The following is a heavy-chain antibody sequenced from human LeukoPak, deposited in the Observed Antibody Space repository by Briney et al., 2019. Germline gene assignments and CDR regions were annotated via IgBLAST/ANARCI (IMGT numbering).Heavy chain of an antibody. CDR2: IIPILGIA. CDR3: ARGVEMATITHFGY. Sequence: GASVKVSCKASGGTFSSYTISWVRQAPGQGLEWMGRIIPILGIANYAQKFQGRVTITTVKSTTTSYMELSSLRSEDTAVYYCARGVEMATITHFGYWGQGTLVTVSS. J-gene: IGHJ4*02. V-gene: IGHV1-69*02. D-gene: IGHD5-24*01. CDR1: GGTFSSYT.